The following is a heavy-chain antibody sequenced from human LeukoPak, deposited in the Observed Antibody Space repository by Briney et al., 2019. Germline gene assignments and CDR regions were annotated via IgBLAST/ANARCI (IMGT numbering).Heavy chain of an antibody. CDR1: EFPVTTNP. Sequence: PGGSLSPPCEPPEFPVTTNPMTWAPQAPGKGLEWAQLLYRGGRTHSAQSPKGPFTISRDNSKITLYLQMNSLRAEDTAVYYCARALVLRFGEWYFDYWGQGTLVTVSS. J-gene: IGHJ4*02. V-gene: IGHV3-53*01. CDR3: ARALVLRFGEWYFDY. D-gene: IGHD3-10*01. CDR2: LYRGGRT.